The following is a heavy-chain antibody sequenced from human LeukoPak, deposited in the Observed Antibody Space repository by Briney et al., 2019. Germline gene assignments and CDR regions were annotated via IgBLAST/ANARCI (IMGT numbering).Heavy chain of an antibody. V-gene: IGHV4-59*12. CDR2: IHDSGST. CDR1: GGSISSYY. Sequence: SETLSLTCTVSGGSISSYYWNWIRQPPGGGLEWIGFIHDSGSTNYNPSLKSRVTISVDTSKNQFSLKLSSVTAADTAVYYCARDRSRPNPFCDYWGQGTLVTVSS. J-gene: IGHJ4*02. CDR3: ARDRSRPNPFCDY. D-gene: IGHD6-13*01.